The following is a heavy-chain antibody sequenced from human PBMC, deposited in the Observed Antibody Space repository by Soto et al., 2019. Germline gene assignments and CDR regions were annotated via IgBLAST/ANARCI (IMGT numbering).Heavy chain of an antibody. CDR2: IWYDGSNK. J-gene: IGHJ3*02. V-gene: IGHV3-33*01. D-gene: IGHD1-26*01. Sequence: GGALRLSCAASGFTFSSYGMHWVRQAPGKGLEWVAVIWYDGSNKYYADSVKGRFTISRDNSKNTLYLQMNSLRAEDTAVYYCARDRSYLADAFDIWGQGTMVTVSS. CDR1: GFTFSSYG. CDR3: ARDRSYLADAFDI.